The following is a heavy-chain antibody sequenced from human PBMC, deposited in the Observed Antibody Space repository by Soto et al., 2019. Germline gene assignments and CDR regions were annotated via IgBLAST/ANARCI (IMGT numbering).Heavy chain of an antibody. D-gene: IGHD3-3*01. CDR2: ISAYNGNT. CDR1: GYTFTSYG. CDR3: ARRGPRVTIFGVVTYYYGMDV. V-gene: IGHV1-18*01. Sequence: QVQLVQSGAEVKKPGASVKVSCKASGYTFTSYGISWVRQAPGQGLEWMGWISAYNGNTNYAQKLQGRVTMTTDTSTSTAYMELRSLKSDDTAVYYCARRGPRVTIFGVVTYYYGMDVWGQGTTVTVSS. J-gene: IGHJ6*02.